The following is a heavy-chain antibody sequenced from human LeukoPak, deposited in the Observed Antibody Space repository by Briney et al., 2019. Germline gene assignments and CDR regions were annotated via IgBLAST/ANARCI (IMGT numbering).Heavy chain of an antibody. CDR3: AKGSGWEASYFYYYMDV. Sequence: GGSLRLSCAASGFTFSSYSMNWVRQAPGKGLEWVSSISGFSSYMYYADSVKGRFTISRDNAKNSLYLQMNSLRAEDTAVYFCAKGSGWEASYFYYYMDVWGKGTTVTISS. D-gene: IGHD1-26*01. CDR2: ISGFSSYM. J-gene: IGHJ6*03. CDR1: GFTFSSYS. V-gene: IGHV3-21*01.